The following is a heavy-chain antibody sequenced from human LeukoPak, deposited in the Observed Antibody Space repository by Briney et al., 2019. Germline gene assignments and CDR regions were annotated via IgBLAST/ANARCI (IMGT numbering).Heavy chain of an antibody. V-gene: IGHV4-59*13. D-gene: IGHD2-15*01. CDR1: GGSISSYY. J-gene: IGHJ6*02. CDR2: IFHSGST. Sequence: SETLSLTCTVSGGSISSYYCSWIRQPPGKGLEWIGYIFHSGSTNYNPSLKSRVTMSVDTSKNQFSLKLSSVTAADTAVYYCASSGATGHYYGMDVWGQGTTVTVSS. CDR3: ASSGATGHYYGMDV.